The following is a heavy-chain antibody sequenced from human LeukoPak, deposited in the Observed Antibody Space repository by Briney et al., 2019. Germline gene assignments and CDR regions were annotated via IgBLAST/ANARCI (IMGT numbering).Heavy chain of an antibody. Sequence: PGGSLRLSCAASGFTFTNYAMSWVRQAPGKGLEWVSAISGSGDTTYYADSVNGRFTLSRDNSKNTLYLQMHSLRAEDTAVYYCAQSVVPGGAYYFDYWGQGTLVTVSS. V-gene: IGHV3-23*01. J-gene: IGHJ4*02. CDR2: ISGSGDTT. CDR1: GFTFTNYA. CDR3: AQSVVPGGAYYFDY. D-gene: IGHD5/OR15-5a*01.